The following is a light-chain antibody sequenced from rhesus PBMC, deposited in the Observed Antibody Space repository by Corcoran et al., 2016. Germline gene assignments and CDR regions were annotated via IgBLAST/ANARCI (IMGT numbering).Light chain of an antibody. V-gene: IGKV1-25*01. J-gene: IGKJ1*01. CDR1: QGITND. Sequence: DIQMTQSPSSLSASVGDSVTITCRASQGITNDLAWYQQKPVETPKLLSYEASSLQSGIPSRFSGSGSGTDFTLTISSLQSEDFATYYCQHYYSTPPTYGQGTKVEIK. CDR2: EAS. CDR3: QHYYSTPPT.